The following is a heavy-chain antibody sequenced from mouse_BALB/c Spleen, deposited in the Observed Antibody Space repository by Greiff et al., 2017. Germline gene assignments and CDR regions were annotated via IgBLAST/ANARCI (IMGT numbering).Heavy chain of an antibody. Sequence: EVKLQESGGGLVKPGGSLKLSCAASGFTFSSYAMSWVRQTPEKRLEWVASISSGGSTYYPDSVKGRFTISRDNARNILYLQMSSLRSEDTAMYYCARVDGPTGYYAMDYWGQGTSVTVSS. J-gene: IGHJ4*01. CDR2: ISSGGST. CDR1: GFTFSSYA. D-gene: IGHD2-3*01. CDR3: ARVDGPTGYYAMDY. V-gene: IGHV5-6-5*01.